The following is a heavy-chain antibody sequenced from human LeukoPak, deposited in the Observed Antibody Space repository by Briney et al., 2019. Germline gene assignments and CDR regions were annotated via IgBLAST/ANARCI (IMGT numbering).Heavy chain of an antibody. CDR1: GYTFINFV. J-gene: IGHJ4*02. Sequence: GASVKVSCKASGYTFINFVMHWVRQAPGQRLEWMGWINAGNGNTKYSQKFQGRVTITRDTSASTAYMELSSLRSEDTAVCYCARGAYYYDSSGYYYWGQGTLVTVSS. CDR3: ARGAYYYDSSGYYY. CDR2: INAGNGNT. V-gene: IGHV1-3*01. D-gene: IGHD3-22*01.